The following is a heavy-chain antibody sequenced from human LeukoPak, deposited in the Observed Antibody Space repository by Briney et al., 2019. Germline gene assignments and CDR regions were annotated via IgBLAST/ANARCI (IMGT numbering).Heavy chain of an antibody. CDR1: GFTFSSYA. Sequence: GGSLRLSCSASGFTFSSYAMHWVRQAPGKGLEYVSAISSNGGSTYYADSVKGRFTISRDNSKNTLYLQMSSLRAEDTAVYYCGSASPPYYDFWSGLDYWGQGSLVTVSS. CDR3: GSASPPYYDFWSGLDY. CDR2: ISSNGGST. J-gene: IGHJ4*02. D-gene: IGHD3-3*01. V-gene: IGHV3-64D*06.